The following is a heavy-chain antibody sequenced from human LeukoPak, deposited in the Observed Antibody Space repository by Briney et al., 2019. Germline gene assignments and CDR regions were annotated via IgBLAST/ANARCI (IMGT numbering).Heavy chain of an antibody. D-gene: IGHD6-13*01. CDR1: GFTFSSYG. CDR3: ARVTSEQQLLPPVYFQH. V-gene: IGHV3-23*01. CDR2: ISGSGGST. Sequence: GGSLRLSCAASGFTFSSYGMSWVRQAPGKGLEWVSAISGSGGSTYYADSVKGRFTISRDNSKNTLYLQMNSLRAEDTAVYYCARVTSEQQLLPPVYFQHWGQGTLVTVSS. J-gene: IGHJ1*01.